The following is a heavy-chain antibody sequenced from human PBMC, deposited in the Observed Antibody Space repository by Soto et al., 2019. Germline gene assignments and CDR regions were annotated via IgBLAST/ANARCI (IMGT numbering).Heavy chain of an antibody. CDR2: IYHSVST. J-gene: IGHJ5*02. CDR3: ARDGAGSYGLGWFDT. Sequence: HVQLQESGPGLVKPSQTLSLTCTVSGDSISRGGYYWNWIRQHPRKVLEWIGYIYHSVSTTYNPTRKSRVAISVNTSKNQLSLELSNVTAADTAVYYCARDGAGSYGLGWFDTWGQGILVNVSS. V-gene: IGHV4-31*03. D-gene: IGHD2-21*01. CDR1: GDSISRGGYY.